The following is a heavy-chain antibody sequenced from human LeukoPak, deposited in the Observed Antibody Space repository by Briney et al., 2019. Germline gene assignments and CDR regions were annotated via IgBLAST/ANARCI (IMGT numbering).Heavy chain of an antibody. J-gene: IGHJ4*02. V-gene: IGHV3-7*01. CDR1: GFTFSSYW. CDR2: IKQDGSEK. D-gene: IGHD3-22*01. Sequence: GGSLRLSCAASGFTFSSYWMSWVRQAPGPGLEWVANIKQDGSEKHYVDSVKGRFTISRDNAKKSLYLQINSLRDEDTAVYYCARDYYDTSGYYTPAFDYWGQGTLVTVSS. CDR3: ARDYYDTSGYYTPAFDY.